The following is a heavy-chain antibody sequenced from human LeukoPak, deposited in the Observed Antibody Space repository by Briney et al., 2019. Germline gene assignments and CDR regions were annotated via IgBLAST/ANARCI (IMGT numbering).Heavy chain of an antibody. CDR3: TRLRYCNLTTCLDP. D-gene: IGHD2-2*01. CDR2: IRSKANNYAT. Sequence: PGGSLRLSCAASGFTFSGSAMHWVRQASGKGLEWVGRIRSKANNYATAYAASVKGRFTISRDDSKNTAYLQMNSLKTEDTATYYCTRLRYCNLTTCLDPWGQGTLVTVSS. V-gene: IGHV3-73*01. CDR1: GFTFSGSA. J-gene: IGHJ5*02.